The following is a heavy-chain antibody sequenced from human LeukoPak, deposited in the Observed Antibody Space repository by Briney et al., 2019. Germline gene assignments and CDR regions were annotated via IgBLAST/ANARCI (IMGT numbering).Heavy chain of an antibody. J-gene: IGHJ4*02. CDR3: AREYYYDSSGYYYDY. CDR1: GGSTSGYY. V-gene: IGHV4-59*01. D-gene: IGHD3-22*01. CDR2: IFYSGST. Sequence: PSETLSLTCTVSGGSTSGYYWSWIRQPPGKGLEWIGYIFYSGSTNYNPSLKSRVTISVDTSKNQFSLKMSSVTAADTAVYYCAREYYYDSSGYYYDYWGQGTLVTVSS.